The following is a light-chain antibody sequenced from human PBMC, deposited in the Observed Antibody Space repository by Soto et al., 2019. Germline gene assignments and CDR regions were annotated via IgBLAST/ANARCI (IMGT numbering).Light chain of an antibody. CDR3: QQRYNWPLT. Sequence: EIVLTQSPATLSLSPGERATLSCRASQSGSNYLAWYQQKRGQPPRLLIYDASNRATGIPARFSGSGSGTEFTLTISSLEPEDFAVYYCQQRYNWPLTFGGGTKVEIK. J-gene: IGKJ4*01. V-gene: IGKV3-11*01. CDR1: QSGSNY. CDR2: DAS.